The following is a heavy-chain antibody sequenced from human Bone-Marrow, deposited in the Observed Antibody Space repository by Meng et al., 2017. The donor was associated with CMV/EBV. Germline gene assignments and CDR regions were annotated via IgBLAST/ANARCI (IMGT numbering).Heavy chain of an antibody. CDR3: ARTLYYYDSSGSATAFDI. Sequence: LSLTCAVYGGSFSGYYWSWIRQPPGKGLEWVSYISSSGSTIYYADSVKGRFTISRDNAKNSLYLQMNSLRAEDTALYYCARTLYYYDSSGSATAFDIWGQGTMVTVSS. J-gene: IGHJ3*02. CDR1: GGSFSGYY. V-gene: IGHV3-11*01. CDR2: ISSSGSTI. D-gene: IGHD3-22*01.